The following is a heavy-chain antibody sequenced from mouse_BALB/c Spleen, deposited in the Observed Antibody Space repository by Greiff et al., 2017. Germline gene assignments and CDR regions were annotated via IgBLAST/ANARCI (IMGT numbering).Heavy chain of an antibody. D-gene: IGHD2-1*01. CDR3: AREDGNYVFFAY. J-gene: IGHJ3*01. V-gene: IGHV5-4*02. CDR2: ISDGGSYT. Sequence: DVMLVESGGGLVKPGGSLKLSCAASGFTFSDYYMYWVRQTPEKRLEWVATISDGGSYTYYPDSVKGRFTISRDNAKNNLYLQMSSLKSEDTAMYYCAREDGNYVFFAYWGQGTLVTVSA. CDR1: GFTFSDYY.